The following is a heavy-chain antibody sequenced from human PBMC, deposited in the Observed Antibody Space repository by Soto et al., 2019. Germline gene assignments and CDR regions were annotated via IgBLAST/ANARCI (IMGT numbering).Heavy chain of an antibody. CDR3: ALYTYDMFRFDY. CDR1: GLSFYISA. J-gene: IGHJ4*02. CDR2: MRASGGTT. Sequence: LSCAACGLSFYISAVSWVRQPRGKGLEWVAAMRASGGTTYAADPVKGRFIISRDSAKKTMFLQLNNLRAEDSALYYCALYTYDMFRFDYWGEGVLVTGYS. D-gene: IGHD5-18*01. V-gene: IGHV3-23*01.